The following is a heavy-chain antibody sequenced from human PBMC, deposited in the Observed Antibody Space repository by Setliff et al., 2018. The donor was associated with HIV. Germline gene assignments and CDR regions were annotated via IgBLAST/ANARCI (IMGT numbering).Heavy chain of an antibody. V-gene: IGHV3-23*01. D-gene: IGHD3-16*01. J-gene: IGHJ3*02. CDR1: GFTFSSYA. Sequence: GGSLRLSCAASGFTFSSYAMSWVRQAPGKGLEWVSGISGSGGSTYYADSVKGRFTISRDNSKNTLYLQMNSLRAEDTAVYYCTWIGGITGFPLHTWGQGTMVTVSS. CDR2: ISGSGGST. CDR3: TWIGGITGFPLHT.